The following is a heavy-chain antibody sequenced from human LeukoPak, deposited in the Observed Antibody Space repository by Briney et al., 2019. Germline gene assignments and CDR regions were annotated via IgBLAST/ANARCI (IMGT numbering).Heavy chain of an antibody. Sequence: GGSLRLSCAASGFTFSSYAMSWVRQAPGKGLEWVSAISGSGGSTYYADSVKGRFTISRDNSKNTLYLQMNSLRAEDTAAYYCAKLGDDYGDCIDYWGQGTLVTVSS. CDR2: ISGSGGST. V-gene: IGHV3-23*01. J-gene: IGHJ4*02. CDR1: GFTFSSYA. CDR3: AKLGDDYGDCIDY. D-gene: IGHD4-17*01.